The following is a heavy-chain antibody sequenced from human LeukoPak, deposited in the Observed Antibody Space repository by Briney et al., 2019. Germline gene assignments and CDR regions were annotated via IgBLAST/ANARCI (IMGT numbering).Heavy chain of an antibody. D-gene: IGHD6-19*01. CDR3: ARDREQWLVDNWFDP. CDR1: GFTFDDYA. CDR2: ISWNTGTI. J-gene: IGHJ5*02. Sequence: GGSLRLSCAASGFTFDDYAMHWVRQAPGKGLEGVSGISWNTGTIGYADSVKGRFTISRDNAKNSLYLQMNSLRAEDTAVYYCARDREQWLVDNWFDPWGQGTLVAVSS. V-gene: IGHV3-9*01.